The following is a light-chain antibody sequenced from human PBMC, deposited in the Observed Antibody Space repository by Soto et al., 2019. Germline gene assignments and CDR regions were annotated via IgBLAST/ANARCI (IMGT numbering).Light chain of an antibody. V-gene: IGLV1-40*01. CDR3: QSYDSSLSGWV. CDR1: SSNIVAIYD. J-gene: IGLJ3*02. CDR2: GNT. Sequence: QSVLTQPPSVSGAPGQRVTISCTGSSSNIVAIYDVHWYQQLPGTAPKLLIYGNTNRPSGVPDRFSGSKSDTSASLAITGLQAEDEADYYCQSYDSSLSGWVFGGGTKLTVL.